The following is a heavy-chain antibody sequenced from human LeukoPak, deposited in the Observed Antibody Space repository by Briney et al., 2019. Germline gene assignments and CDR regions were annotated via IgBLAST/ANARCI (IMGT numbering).Heavy chain of an antibody. V-gene: IGHV4-31*03. J-gene: IGHJ3*02. CDR2: IYYSGNT. CDR1: GGSISSGGYY. D-gene: IGHD3-10*01. CDR3: ARSPRIWFGEHPDTFDI. Sequence: SQTLSLTCTVSGGSISSGGYYWSWIRQHPGKGLEWIGYIYYSGNTYYNPSLKSRVTISVDTSKNQFSLKLSSVTAADTAVYYCARSPRIWFGEHPDTFDIWGQGTMVTVSS.